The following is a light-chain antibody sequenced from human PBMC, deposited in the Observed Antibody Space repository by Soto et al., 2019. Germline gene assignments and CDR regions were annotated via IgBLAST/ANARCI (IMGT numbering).Light chain of an antibody. Sequence: EIVLTQSPGTLSLSPGERATLSCRASQSVSSNYLAWYQQKPGQAPRLLIYAASSRATGIPDRFSGSGSGTDFSLTISRLEPEDFAVYYCQQYGSSPPEYTFGQGTKLEIK. CDR3: QQYGSSPPEYT. CDR1: QSVSSNY. J-gene: IGKJ2*01. V-gene: IGKV3-20*01. CDR2: AAS.